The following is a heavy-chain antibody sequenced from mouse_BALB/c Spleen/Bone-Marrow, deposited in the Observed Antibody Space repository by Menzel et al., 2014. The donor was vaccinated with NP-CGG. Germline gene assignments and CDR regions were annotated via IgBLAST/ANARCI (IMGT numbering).Heavy chain of an antibody. CDR2: INPYNGDT. CDR3: ARGGLLRAMDY. J-gene: IGHJ4*01. V-gene: IGHV1-20*02. Sequence: EVQLQQSGPELVKPGASVKIFCKASGYSFTGYFMNWVMQSHGKSLEWIGRINPYNGDTFYNQKFKGKATLTVDKSSSTAHMELRSLASEDSAVYYCARGGLLRAMDYWGQGTSVTVSS. CDR1: GYSFTGYF. D-gene: IGHD2-3*01.